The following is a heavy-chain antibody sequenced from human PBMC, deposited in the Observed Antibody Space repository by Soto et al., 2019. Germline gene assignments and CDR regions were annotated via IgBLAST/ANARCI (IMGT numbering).Heavy chain of an antibody. J-gene: IGHJ4*02. V-gene: IGHV4-34*01. CDR2: INHSGST. CDR1: GGSFSGYY. CDR3: ARKVIISSGIDY. D-gene: IGHD3-22*01. Sequence: SETLSLTCAVYGGSFSGYYWSWIRQPPGKGLEWIGEINHSGSTNYNPSLKRRVTISADTSKTQFSLKLSSVTAADTAVYYCARKVIISSGIDYWGQGTLVTAPQ.